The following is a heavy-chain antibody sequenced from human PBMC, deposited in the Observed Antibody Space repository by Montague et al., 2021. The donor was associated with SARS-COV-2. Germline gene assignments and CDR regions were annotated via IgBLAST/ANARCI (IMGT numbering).Heavy chain of an antibody. CDR2: INHSGST. V-gene: IGHV4-4*02. J-gene: IGHJ6*03. D-gene: IGHD2-2*01. CDR3: ARGLQRVVPVVLGVGPYYYYYYMDV. CDR1: GGSISSINW. Sequence: SETLSLTCVVSGGSISSINWWSWVRQPPGKGLEWIGEINHSGSTKYNPSLKSRVTISVDTSKNQFSLKLSSVAAADTAVYYCARGLQRVVPVVLGVGPYYYYYYMDVWGKGTTVTVSS.